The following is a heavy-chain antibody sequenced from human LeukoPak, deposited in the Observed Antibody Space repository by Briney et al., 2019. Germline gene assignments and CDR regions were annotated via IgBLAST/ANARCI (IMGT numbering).Heavy chain of an antibody. D-gene: IGHD2-21*02. CDR1: GGSFSGPC. J-gene: IGHJ4*02. CDR2: INESGNT. Sequence: SETLSLTCAVYGGSFSGPCWSWIRQSPEKGLEWVGEINESGNTNYNPSLRSRVTISIDTSRYHFSLELRSVTAADTAVYFCARDGTDCGGDCYSEKWGQGTLVTVSS. CDR3: ARDGTDCGGDCYSEK. V-gene: IGHV4-34*01.